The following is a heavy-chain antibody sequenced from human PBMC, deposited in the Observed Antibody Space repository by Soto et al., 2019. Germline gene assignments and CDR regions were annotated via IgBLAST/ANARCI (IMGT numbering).Heavy chain of an antibody. CDR2: ISGSGGST. D-gene: IGHD1-26*01. Sequence: GGSLRLSCAASGFTFSSYDMGWVRQAPGEGLEWVSGISGSGGSTYYADSVKGRFTISRDNSKNTLYVQMNSLRAEDTAVYYCAKFKGVGSTTWRNGMDVWGQGT. J-gene: IGHJ6*02. CDR1: GFTFSSYD. CDR3: AKFKGVGSTTWRNGMDV. V-gene: IGHV3-23*01.